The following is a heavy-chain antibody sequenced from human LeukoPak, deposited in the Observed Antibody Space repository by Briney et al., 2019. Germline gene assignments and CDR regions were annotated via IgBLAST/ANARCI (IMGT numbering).Heavy chain of an antibody. CDR2: IYYSGST. CDR1: GGSISSSSYY. Sequence: SETLSLTCTFSGGSISSSSYYWGWIRQPPGKGLEWIGSIYYSGSTYYNPSLKSRVTLSVDTSKNQFSLKLSSVTAADTAVYYCARHSYSSGWYSDYWGQGTLVTVSS. J-gene: IGHJ4*02. V-gene: IGHV4-39*01. D-gene: IGHD6-19*01. CDR3: ARHSYSSGWYSDY.